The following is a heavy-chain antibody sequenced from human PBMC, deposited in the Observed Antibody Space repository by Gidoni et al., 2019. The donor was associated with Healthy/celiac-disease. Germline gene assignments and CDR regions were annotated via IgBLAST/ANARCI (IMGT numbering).Heavy chain of an antibody. CDR2: IIPICGTE. CDR1: GGTFRSYA. J-gene: IGHJ5*02. Sequence: QVQLVQSGAEVKKPGSSVQVSCKASGGTFRSYAISWGRQAPGQVLEWMGGIIPICGTEKYEQKFQGRVTITTDESTSTAYMELSSLRSEDTAVYYCARDRTVTTGWFDPWGQGTLVTVSS. CDR3: ARDRTVTTGWFDP. V-gene: IGHV1-69*01. D-gene: IGHD4-4*01.